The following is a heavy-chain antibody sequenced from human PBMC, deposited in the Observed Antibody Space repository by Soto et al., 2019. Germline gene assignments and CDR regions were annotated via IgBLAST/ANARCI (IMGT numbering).Heavy chain of an antibody. J-gene: IGHJ6*02. CDR3: ARDKGGERSGWYYGMDV. D-gene: IGHD6-19*01. CDR1: GDSVSSNSAA. CDR2: TYYRSKWYN. Sequence: SQTLSLTCAISGDSVSSNSAAWNWIRQSPSRGLEWLGRTYYRSKWYNDYAVSVKSRITINPDTSKNQFSLQLNSVTPEDTAVYYCARDKGGERSGWYYGMDVWGQGTTVTVSS. V-gene: IGHV6-1*01.